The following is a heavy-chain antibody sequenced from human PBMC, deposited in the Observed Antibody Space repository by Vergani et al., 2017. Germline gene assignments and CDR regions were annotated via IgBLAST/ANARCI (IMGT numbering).Heavy chain of an antibody. CDR3: ARVRGDNKQMVMCYFDY. Sequence: EVQLVESGGGLVQPGRSLRLSCAASGFTFDDYAMHWVRQAPGKGLEWVSGISCNSGSIGYADSVKGRFTISRDNAKNSLYLQMNSLRAEDTALYYCARVRGDNKQMVMCYFDYWGQGTLFTVSS. CDR1: GFTFDDYA. D-gene: IGHD2-8*01. V-gene: IGHV3-9*01. CDR2: ISCNSGSI. J-gene: IGHJ4*02.